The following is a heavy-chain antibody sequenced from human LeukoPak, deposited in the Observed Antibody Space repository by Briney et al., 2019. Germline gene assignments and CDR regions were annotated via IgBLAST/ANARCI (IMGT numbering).Heavy chain of an antibody. CDR2: IKRDGSDT. V-gene: IGHV3-7*05. CDR3: GVYSSSWHDY. D-gene: IGHD6-13*01. J-gene: IGHJ4*02. Sequence: GGSLRLSCAASGFTFNSYWMSWVRQAPGKGLEWVASIKRDGSDTHYVDSVKGRFTISRDNSKNTLYLQMNSLRAEDTAVYYCGVYSSSWHDYWGQGTLVTVSS. CDR1: GFTFNSYW.